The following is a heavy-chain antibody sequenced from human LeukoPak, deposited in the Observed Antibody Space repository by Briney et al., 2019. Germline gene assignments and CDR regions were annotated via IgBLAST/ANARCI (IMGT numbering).Heavy chain of an antibody. CDR3: ARKIYGSGIYARGWPTNGGMDV. D-gene: IGHD3-10*01. J-gene: IGHJ6*02. Sequence: VASVEVSCKASGYTFTSYGISWVRQAPGQGLEWMGWISAYNGNTNYAQKLQGRVTMTTDTSTSTAYMELRSLRSDDTAVYYCARKIYGSGIYARGWPTNGGMDVWGQGTTVTVSS. V-gene: IGHV1-18*01. CDR2: ISAYNGNT. CDR1: GYTFTSYG.